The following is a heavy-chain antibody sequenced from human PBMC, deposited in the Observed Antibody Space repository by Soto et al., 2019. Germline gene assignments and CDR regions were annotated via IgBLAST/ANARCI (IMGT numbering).Heavy chain of an antibody. D-gene: IGHD3-10*01. CDR3: ARSGEPPFDY. CDR2: ISPNIGNT. J-gene: IGHJ4*02. CDR1: GYTFTNYV. Sequence: QVQLVQSGAEVKRPGASVKVSCKASGYTFTNYVIHWVRQAPGQGLEWMGWISPNIGNTNYAQKVQGRVTMTADTSTNTAYMDVSSLRSDDTALYYCARSGEPPFDYWGQGTLVTVSS. V-gene: IGHV1-18*01.